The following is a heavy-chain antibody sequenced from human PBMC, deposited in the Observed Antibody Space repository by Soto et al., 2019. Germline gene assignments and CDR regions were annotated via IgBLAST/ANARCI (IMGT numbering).Heavy chain of an antibody. CDR1: GFTFYNYA. J-gene: IGHJ4*02. CDR3: AKDARHTGLFGQWVG. Sequence: TGGSQRLARAASGFTFYNYAMAWVRQSPGEGLDCVASVRDSVTIVFCAGSVNGLFTISIDNSNHTLSLQMNSLRVADTALSSCAKDARHTGLFGQWVGWGQGTLVTV. D-gene: IGHD3-16*02. CDR2: VRDSVTIV. V-gene: IGHV3-23*01.